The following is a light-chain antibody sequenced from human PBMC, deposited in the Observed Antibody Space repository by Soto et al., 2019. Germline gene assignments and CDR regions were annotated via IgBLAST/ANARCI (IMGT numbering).Light chain of an antibody. V-gene: IGKV3-11*01. J-gene: IGKJ4*01. Sequence: EIVLTQSPATLSLSPGERATLSCRASQSVGARLAWYQQKPGQVPRLLIYDASNRATGTPARISGSGSGTDFPLTISSLAPEDFAVYYCQQRGDWPLTFGGGTKVEIK. CDR1: QSVGAR. CDR2: DAS. CDR3: QQRGDWPLT.